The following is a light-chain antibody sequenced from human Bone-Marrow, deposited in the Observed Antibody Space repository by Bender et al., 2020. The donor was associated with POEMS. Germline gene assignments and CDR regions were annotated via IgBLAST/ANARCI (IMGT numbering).Light chain of an antibody. CDR3: AAWEDRLSGTNWV. V-gene: IGLV1-47*01. J-gene: IGLJ3*02. Sequence: QSILTQPPSTSGTPGQRVTISCSGSSSNIGNNYVYWYHQLPGTAPKLLIYRDNQRPSGIPDRFSGSKSGTSASLAISGLRSDDEGDYYCAAWEDRLSGTNWVFGGGTKLTVL. CDR2: RDN. CDR1: SSNIGNNY.